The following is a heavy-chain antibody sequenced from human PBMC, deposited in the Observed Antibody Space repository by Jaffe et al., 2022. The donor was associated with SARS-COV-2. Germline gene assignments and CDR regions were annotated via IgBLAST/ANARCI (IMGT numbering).Heavy chain of an antibody. CDR3: GRTDIALTIDGLEM. CDR1: GFIFSDYY. V-gene: IGHV3-11*01. Sequence: QVHVVESGGGLVNPGGSLRLSCAASGFIFSDYYMSWIRQAPGKGLEWVAYISSSGTTFYYGDSVKGRFTISRDNAKNSLFLQMNSLSAEDTAVYYCGRTDIALTIDGLEMWGQGTMVTVSS. D-gene: IGHD5-12*01. CDR2: ISSSGTTF. J-gene: IGHJ3*02.